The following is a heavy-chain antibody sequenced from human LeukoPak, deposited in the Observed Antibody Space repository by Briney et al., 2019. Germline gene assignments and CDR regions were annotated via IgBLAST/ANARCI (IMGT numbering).Heavy chain of an antibody. CDR3: AREQGFGELFRVSWFDP. CDR1: GGTFSSYA. J-gene: IGHJ5*02. V-gene: IGHV1-69*05. D-gene: IGHD3-10*01. CDR2: IIPIFGTA. Sequence: ASVKVSCKASGGTFSSYAISWVRQAPGQGLEWMGRIIPIFGTANYAQKFQGRVTITTDESTSTAYMELSSLRSEDTAVYYCAREQGFGELFRVSWFDPWGQGTLVTVSS.